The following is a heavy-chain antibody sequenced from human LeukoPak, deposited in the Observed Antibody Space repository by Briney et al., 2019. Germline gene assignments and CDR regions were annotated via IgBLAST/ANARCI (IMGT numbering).Heavy chain of an antibody. CDR3: AKDSSTWGNLAGHFDS. J-gene: IGHJ4*02. Sequence: PSETLSLTCTVSGGSISSGNYYWSWIRQPAGKGLEWIGRIWADGAPTYRPSLKSRVTISVDTSKNQFSLKLSSVTAADTAVYYCAKDSSTWGNLAGHFDSWGQGTLVTVSS. CDR2: IWADGAP. CDR1: GGSISSGNYY. D-gene: IGHD6-13*01. V-gene: IGHV4-61*02.